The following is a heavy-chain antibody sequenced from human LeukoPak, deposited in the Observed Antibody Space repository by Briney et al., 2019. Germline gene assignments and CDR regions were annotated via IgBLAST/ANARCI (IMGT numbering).Heavy chain of an antibody. CDR3: ARLISNWFDT. CDR1: GGSISSSSYY. J-gene: IGHJ5*02. Sequence: SSETLSLTCTVSGGSISSSSYYWGWIRQPPGKGLEWIGSIYDSGSTYYNPSLKSRVTISVDTSKNQFSLKLSSVTAADTAVYYCARLISNWFDTGGQGTLVTVSS. V-gene: IGHV4-39*01. CDR2: IYDSGST. D-gene: IGHD3-16*01.